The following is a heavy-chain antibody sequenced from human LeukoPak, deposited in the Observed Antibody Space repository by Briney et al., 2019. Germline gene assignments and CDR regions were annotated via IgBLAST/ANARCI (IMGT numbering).Heavy chain of an antibody. V-gene: IGHV3-21*01. Sequence: GGSLRLSCAASGFTFSNYAMSWVRQAPGKGLEWVSSISSSSSYIYYADSVKGRFTISRDNAKNSLYLQMNSLRAEDTAVYYCARDVAVAGHFDYWGQGTLVTVSS. CDR2: ISSSSSYI. CDR3: ARDVAVAGHFDY. J-gene: IGHJ4*02. CDR1: GFTFSNYA. D-gene: IGHD6-19*01.